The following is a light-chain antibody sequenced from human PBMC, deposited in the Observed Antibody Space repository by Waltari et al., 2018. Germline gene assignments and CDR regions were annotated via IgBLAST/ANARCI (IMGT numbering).Light chain of an antibody. CDR1: QTVRATY. J-gene: IGKJ4*01. V-gene: IGKV3-20*01. CDR3: QQYDISPRT. CDR2: CTS. Sequence: EIVLTQSPGTLPLCPGERASLSCRASQTVRATYLAWYQQKPGQAPPLVIQCTSIRATGIPDRFSGSGSGTDFSLTISSLEPEDFAVYYCQQYDISPRTFGGGTKVETK.